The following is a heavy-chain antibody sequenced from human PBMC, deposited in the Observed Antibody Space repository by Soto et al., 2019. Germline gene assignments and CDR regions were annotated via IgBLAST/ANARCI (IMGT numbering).Heavy chain of an antibody. V-gene: IGHV3-15*07. CDR2: VKSKVNGETI. Sequence: EVQLVESGGGLVESGGSLRLSCAASGFTFKGAWMNWVRQGPGKGLEWVGRVKSKVNGETIHYAAPVQGRFTISRDDSSNTVYLQMNGLGTEDTAMYYCSADLPDWGAYAFDYWGQGALVTVSS. CDR3: SADLPDWGAYAFDY. J-gene: IGHJ4*02. CDR1: GFTFKGAW. D-gene: IGHD3-16*01.